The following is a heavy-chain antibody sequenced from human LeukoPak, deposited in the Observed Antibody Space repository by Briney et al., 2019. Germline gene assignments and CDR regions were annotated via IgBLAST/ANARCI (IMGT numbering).Heavy chain of an antibody. D-gene: IGHD6-19*01. V-gene: IGHV1-2*02. CDR1: GYTFTGYY. Sequence: GASVKVSCKASGYTFTGYYMHWVRQAPGQGLEWMGWINPNSGGTNYAQKFQGRVTMTRDTSISTAYMELSRLRSDDTAVYYCARYSSGWYSPFDYWGQGTLVTVSS. J-gene: IGHJ4*02. CDR3: ARYSSGWYSPFDY. CDR2: INPNSGGT.